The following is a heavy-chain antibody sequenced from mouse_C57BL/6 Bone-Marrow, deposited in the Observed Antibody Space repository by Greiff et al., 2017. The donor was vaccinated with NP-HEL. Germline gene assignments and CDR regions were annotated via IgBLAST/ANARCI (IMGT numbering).Heavy chain of an antibody. J-gene: IGHJ4*01. D-gene: IGHD2-4*01. V-gene: IGHV1-81*01. Sequence: VQLQQSGAELARPGASVKLSCKASGYTFTSYGISWVKQRTGQGLEWIGAIYPRSGNTYYNEKFKGKATLTADKSSSTAYMELRSLTSEDSAVYFCANPYYDYDALYAMDYWGQGTSVTVSS. CDR1: GYTFTSYG. CDR2: IYPRSGNT. CDR3: ANPYYDYDALYAMDY.